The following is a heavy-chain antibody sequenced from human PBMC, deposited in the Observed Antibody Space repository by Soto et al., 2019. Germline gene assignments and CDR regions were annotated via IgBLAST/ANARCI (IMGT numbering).Heavy chain of an antibody. J-gene: IGHJ4*02. CDR1: GGSISSYY. Sequence: SETLSLTCTVSGGSISSYYWTWIRQPPGKGLEWIGYIYYSGSTNYNPSLKSRVTISVDTSKNQFSLKLSSVTAADTAVYYCARHVRPYLDYWGQGTLVTVSS. CDR3: ARHVRPYLDY. CDR2: IYYSGST. V-gene: IGHV4-59*08. D-gene: IGHD1-1*01.